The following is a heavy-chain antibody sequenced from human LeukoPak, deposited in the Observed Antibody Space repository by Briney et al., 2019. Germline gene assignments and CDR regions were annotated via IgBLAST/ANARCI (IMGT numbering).Heavy chain of an antibody. V-gene: IGHV4-59*01. CDR3: AREGGSQGGFDP. J-gene: IGHJ5*02. CDR2: IYYSGST. Sequence: PSETLSLTCTVSGGSLSSYYWSWIRQPPGKGLEWIGYIYYSGSTNYNPSLKSRVTISVDTSKNQFSLKLSSVTAADTAVYYCAREGGSQGGFDPWGQGTLVTVSS. CDR1: GGSLSSYY. D-gene: IGHD1-26*01.